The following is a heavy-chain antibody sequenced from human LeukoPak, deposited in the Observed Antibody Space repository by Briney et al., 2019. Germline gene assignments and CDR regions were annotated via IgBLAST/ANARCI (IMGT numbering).Heavy chain of an antibody. CDR3: AKDSAKKYDDY. CDR2: IKQDGSEK. V-gene: IGHV3-7*03. CDR1: GFTFSSYW. D-gene: IGHD2/OR15-2a*01. J-gene: IGHJ4*02. Sequence: PGGSLRLSCAASGFTFSSYWMSWVRQAPGKGLEWVANIKQDGSEKYYVDSVKGRFTISRENSKNTLYLQMNSLRAEDTAVYHCAKDSAKKYDDYWGQGTLVTVSS.